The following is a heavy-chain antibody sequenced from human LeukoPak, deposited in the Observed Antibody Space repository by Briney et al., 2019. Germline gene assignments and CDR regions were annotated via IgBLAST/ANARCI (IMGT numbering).Heavy chain of an antibody. V-gene: IGHV6-1*01. CDR2: TYYRSKWYN. Sequence: SQTLSLTCAISGDSVSSNSAAWNWIRQSPSRGLEWLGRTYYRSKWYNDYAVSVKSRITINPDTSKNQFSLQLNSVTPEDTAVYYCARGYCSGGSCYSLMSWFDPWGQGTLVTVSS. J-gene: IGHJ5*02. CDR3: ARGYCSGGSCYSLMSWFDP. CDR1: GDSVSSNSAA. D-gene: IGHD2-15*01.